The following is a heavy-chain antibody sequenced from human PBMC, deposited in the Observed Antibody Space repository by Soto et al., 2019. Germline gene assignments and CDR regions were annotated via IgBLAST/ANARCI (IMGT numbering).Heavy chain of an antibody. CDR2: ISSSGSTI. CDR1: GFTFTDYY. J-gene: IGHJ5*02. Sequence: QVQLVESGGGLVKPGGSLRLSCAASGFTFTDYYMTWVRQAPGKGLEWVLCISSSGSTIYYAVSVKGRFTISRDNPKNSLYLKMICLRAEYTVVIYFLRVLVFYGGFDTWGQGTLVTVSS. V-gene: IGHV3-11*01. D-gene: IGHD2-8*01. CDR3: LRVLVFYGGFDT.